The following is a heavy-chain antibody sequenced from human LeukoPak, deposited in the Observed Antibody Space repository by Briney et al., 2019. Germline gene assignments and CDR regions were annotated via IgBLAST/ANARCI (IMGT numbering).Heavy chain of an antibody. V-gene: IGHV4-30-4*08. Sequence: SETLSLTCTVSGGSISSGDYYWSWIRQPPGKGLEWIGYIYYSGSTYYNPSLKSRVTISVDTSKNQFSPKLSSVTAADTAVYYCATTYYDFWSGYEGDYWGQGTLVTVSS. CDR2: IYYSGST. J-gene: IGHJ4*02. CDR3: ATTYYDFWSGYEGDY. D-gene: IGHD3-3*01. CDR1: GGSISSGDYY.